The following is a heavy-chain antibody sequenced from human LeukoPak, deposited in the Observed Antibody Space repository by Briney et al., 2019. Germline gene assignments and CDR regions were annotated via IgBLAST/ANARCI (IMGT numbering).Heavy chain of an antibody. CDR1: GGSFSGYY. Sequence: SETLSLTCAVYGGSFSGYYWSWIRQPPGKGLEWIGEINHSGSTNYNPSLKSRVTISVDTSKNQFSLKLSSVTAADTAVYYCARVSARYCSSTSCYVPYYMDVWGKGTTVTVSS. D-gene: IGHD2-2*01. J-gene: IGHJ6*03. CDR2: INHSGST. V-gene: IGHV4-34*01. CDR3: ARVSARYCSSTSCYVPYYMDV.